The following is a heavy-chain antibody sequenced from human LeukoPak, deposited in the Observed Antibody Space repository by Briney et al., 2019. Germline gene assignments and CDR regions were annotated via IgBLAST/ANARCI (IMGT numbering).Heavy chain of an antibody. V-gene: IGHV4-39*01. CDR3: ARRYCSGGSCETFDY. J-gene: IGHJ4*02. Sequence: PSETLSLTRTVSGGSISSTNYYWAWIRQPPGKGLEWIGSIYYSGSTYYNPSLKSRVTISVDTSKKQFSLKLSSVTAADTAVYYCARRYCSGGSCETFDYWGQGTLVTVSS. CDR2: IYYSGST. CDR1: GGSISSTNYY. D-gene: IGHD2-15*01.